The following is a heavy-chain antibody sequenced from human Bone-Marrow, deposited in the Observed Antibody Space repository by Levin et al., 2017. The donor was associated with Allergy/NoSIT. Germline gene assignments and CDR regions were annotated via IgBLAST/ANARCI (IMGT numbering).Heavy chain of an antibody. CDR3: ARGKGYSSNWDEHIDY. V-gene: IGHV3-7*04. CDR2: IKQDGREK. Sequence: GESLKISCAASGFTFSTYWMSWVRQAPGKGLEWVANIKQDGREKYYVDSVKGRFTISRDNAKNSLYLQMDSLRDEDTAMYYCARGKGYSSNWDEHIDYWGQGTVVTVSS. CDR1: GFTFSTYW. J-gene: IGHJ4*02. D-gene: IGHD6-13*01.